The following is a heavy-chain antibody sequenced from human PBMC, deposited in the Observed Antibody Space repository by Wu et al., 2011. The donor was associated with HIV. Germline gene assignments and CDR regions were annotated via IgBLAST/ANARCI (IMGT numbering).Heavy chain of an antibody. J-gene: IGHJ4*02. D-gene: IGHD2/OR15-2a*01. CDR3: ARDLGREYCDY. CDR2: INPNSGGT. CDR1: GGTFSSYA. Sequence: EVKKPGSSVKVSCKASGGTFSSYAISWVRQAPGQGLEWMGWINPNSGGTNYAQKFQGRVTMTRDTSISTAYMELSRLRSDDTAVYYCARDLGREYCDYWGQGTLVTVSS. V-gene: IGHV1-2*02.